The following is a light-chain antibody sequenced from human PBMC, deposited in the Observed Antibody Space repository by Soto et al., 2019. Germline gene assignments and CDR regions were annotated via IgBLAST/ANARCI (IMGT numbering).Light chain of an antibody. CDR3: QHFGT. CDR2: GAS. V-gene: IGKV3-20*01. CDR1: QSASTNF. J-gene: IGKJ1*01. Sequence: EFVLTQSPGTLSLSPGERATLFCRASQSASTNFFAWYQQKPGQAPRLLIYGASTRATGIPDRFSGSVSGTDFTLTISRLKPEDFAVYYCQHFGTFGQGTKVEIQ.